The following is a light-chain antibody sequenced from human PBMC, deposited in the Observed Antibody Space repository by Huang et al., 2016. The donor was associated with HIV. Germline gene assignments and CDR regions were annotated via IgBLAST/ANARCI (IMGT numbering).Light chain of an antibody. CDR3: MQGTHWPLT. Sequence: DVVMTQSPLSLPVTLGQPASISCRSSQSLVHSDGNTYLNWFQQRTGQSPRRLIYKVSNRDSGVPGRFSGSGSGTHFTLKISRVEAEDVGVYYCMQGTHWPLTFGGGTKVEIK. CDR2: KVS. CDR1: QSLVHSDGNTY. J-gene: IGKJ4*01. V-gene: IGKV2-30*02.